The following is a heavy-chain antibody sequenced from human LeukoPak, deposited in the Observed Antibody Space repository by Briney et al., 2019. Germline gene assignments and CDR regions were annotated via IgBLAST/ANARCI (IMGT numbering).Heavy chain of an antibody. J-gene: IGHJ4*02. D-gene: IGHD3-22*01. CDR3: ARYYYDSSGYSPFDY. CDR1: GGSISGYC. V-gene: IGHV4-59*01. CDR2: IYYSGST. Sequence: PSETLSLTCTVSGGSISGYCWSWIRQPPGKGLEWIGYIYYSGSTNYNPSLKSRVTISVDTSKNQFSLKLSSVTAADTAVYYCARYYYDSSGYSPFDYWGQGTLVTVSS.